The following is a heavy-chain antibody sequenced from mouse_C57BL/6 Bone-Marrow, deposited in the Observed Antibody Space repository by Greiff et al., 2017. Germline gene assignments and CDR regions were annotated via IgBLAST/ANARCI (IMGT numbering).Heavy chain of an antibody. Sequence: QVQLQQPGAELVKPGASVKLSCKASGYTFTSYWMHWVKQRPGQGLEWIGMIHPNSGSTNYNEKFKSKATLTVDKSSSTAYMQLSSLASEDSAVYYCARYGYPLAMDYWGQGTSVTVSS. V-gene: IGHV1-64*01. CDR2: IHPNSGST. CDR1: GYTFTSYW. CDR3: ARYGYPLAMDY. D-gene: IGHD2-2*01. J-gene: IGHJ4*01.